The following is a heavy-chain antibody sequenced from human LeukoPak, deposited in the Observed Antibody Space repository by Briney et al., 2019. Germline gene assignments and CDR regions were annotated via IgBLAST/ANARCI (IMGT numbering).Heavy chain of an antibody. D-gene: IGHD3-10*01. J-gene: IGHJ5*02. V-gene: IGHV4-39*01. CDR2: IYYSGST. CDR3: ARHRGGGTWFGGGPNWFDP. Sequence: SETLSLTCTVSGGSISSSSYYWGWIRQPPGKWLEWIGSIYYSGSTYYNPSLKSRVTISVDTSKNQFSLKLSSVTAADTAVYYCARHRGGGTWFGGGPNWFDPWGQGTLVTVSS. CDR1: GGSISSSSYY.